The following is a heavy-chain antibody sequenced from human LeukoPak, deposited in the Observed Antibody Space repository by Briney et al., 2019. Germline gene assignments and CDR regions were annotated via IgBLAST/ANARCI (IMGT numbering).Heavy chain of an antibody. D-gene: IGHD6-19*01. CDR1: GFTFSSYE. CDR3: ARDVAVAGTSALGY. J-gene: IGHJ4*02. V-gene: IGHV3-48*03. CDR2: ISSSGSTI. Sequence: GGSLRLSCAASGFTFSSYEMNWVRQAPGKGLEWVSYISSSGSTIYYADSVKGRFTISRDNAKNSLYLQMNSLRAEDTAVYYCARDVAVAGTSALGYWGQGTPVTVSS.